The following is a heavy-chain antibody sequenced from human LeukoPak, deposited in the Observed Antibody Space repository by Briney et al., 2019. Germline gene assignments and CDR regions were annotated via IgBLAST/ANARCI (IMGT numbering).Heavy chain of an antibody. J-gene: IGHJ4*02. D-gene: IGHD5-24*01. Sequence: KTSETLSLTCAVYGGSFSGYYWSWIRQPPGKGLEWIGEINHSGTTNYNPSLKSRVTISVDTSKNHFSLKLSSVTAADTAVYYCARANHGGYNLFDYWGQGTLVTVSS. CDR1: GGSFSGYY. CDR2: INHSGTT. V-gene: IGHV4-34*01. CDR3: ARANHGGYNLFDY.